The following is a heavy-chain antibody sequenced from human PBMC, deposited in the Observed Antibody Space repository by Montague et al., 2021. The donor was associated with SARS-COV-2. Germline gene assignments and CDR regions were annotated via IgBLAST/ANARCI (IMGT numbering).Heavy chain of an antibody. CDR1: GGSIGTYY. CDR3: ARDNYGDWGYYGLDV. CDR2: IYYTGST. D-gene: IGHD4-17*01. V-gene: IGHV4-59*01. Sequence: SETLSLTCTVSGGSIGTYYWNWIRQSPGKGLEWLGYIYYTGSTKXSPSLKSRVTLSMDTSRDQLSLRLKSVTAADTAVYYCARDNYGDWGYYGLDVWGQGTTVIVSS. J-gene: IGHJ6*02.